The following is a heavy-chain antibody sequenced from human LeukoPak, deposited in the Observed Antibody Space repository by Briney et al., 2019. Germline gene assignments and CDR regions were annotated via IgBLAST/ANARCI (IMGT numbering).Heavy chain of an antibody. J-gene: IGHJ4*02. D-gene: IGHD1-26*01. Sequence: ASVKVSCKASGYTFTGYYMHWVRQAHGQGLEWMGWINPNSGGTNYAQKFQGRVTMTRDTSISTAYMELSRLRSDDTAVYYCAREGDSGGLRLRNFDYWGQGTLVTVSS. CDR1: GYTFTGYY. CDR2: INPNSGGT. V-gene: IGHV1-2*02. CDR3: AREGDSGGLRLRNFDY.